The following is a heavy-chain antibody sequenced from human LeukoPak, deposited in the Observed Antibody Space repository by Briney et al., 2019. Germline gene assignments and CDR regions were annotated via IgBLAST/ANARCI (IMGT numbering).Heavy chain of an antibody. CDR2: ISWNSGSI. Sequence: GRSLRLSCAASGFTFDDYAMHWVRQAPGKGLEWVSGISWNSGSISYADSVKGRFTISRDNAKNSLYLQMNSLRAEDMALYYCAKGDDYDSSGPVDYWGQGTLVTVSS. V-gene: IGHV3-9*03. D-gene: IGHD3-22*01. CDR3: AKGDDYDSSGPVDY. J-gene: IGHJ4*02. CDR1: GFTFDDYA.